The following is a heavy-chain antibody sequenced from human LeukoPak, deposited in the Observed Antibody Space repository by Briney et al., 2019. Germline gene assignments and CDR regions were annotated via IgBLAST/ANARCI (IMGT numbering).Heavy chain of an antibody. J-gene: IGHJ3*02. D-gene: IGHD3-22*01. CDR2: ISSSGSTI. V-gene: IGHV3-48*03. CDR3: AGIFDSSGYPDDAFDI. CDR1: GFTFSSYE. Sequence: TGGSLRLSCAASGFTFSSYEMNWVRQAPGKGLEWVSYISSSGSTIYYAGSVKGRFTISRDNAKNSLYLQMNSLRAEDTAVFYCAGIFDSSGYPDDAFDIWGQGTMVTVSS.